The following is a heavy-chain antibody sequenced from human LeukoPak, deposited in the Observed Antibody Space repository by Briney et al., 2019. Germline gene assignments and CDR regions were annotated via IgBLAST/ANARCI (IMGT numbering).Heavy chain of an antibody. V-gene: IGHV3-7*01. J-gene: IGHJ4*02. CDR3: VRDKLVGPSRLDH. CDR1: GITFSSYG. Sequence: GGSLRLSCAASGITFSSYGMSWVRQAPGKGLEWVANIKEDGSEKRDVDSVKGRFTISRDNAKNSLYLQMNSLRVEDTAVYYCVRDKLVGPSRLDHWGQGTLVTVSS. D-gene: IGHD1-26*01. CDR2: IKEDGSEK.